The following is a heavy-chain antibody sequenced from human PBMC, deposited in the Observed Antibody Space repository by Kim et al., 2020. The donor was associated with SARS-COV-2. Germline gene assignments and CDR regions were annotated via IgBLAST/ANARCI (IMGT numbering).Heavy chain of an antibody. Sequence: ADAVKGRFTISRDNSKNTLYLQMNSLRAEDTAVYYCARSALRFLEWLFDFRGQGTLVTVSS. D-gene: IGHD3-3*01. V-gene: IGHV3-23*01. J-gene: IGHJ4*02. CDR3: ARSALRFLEWLFDF.